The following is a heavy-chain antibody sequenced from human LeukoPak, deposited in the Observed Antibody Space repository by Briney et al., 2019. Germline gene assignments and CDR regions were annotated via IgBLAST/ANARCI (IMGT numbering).Heavy chain of an antibody. CDR3: ARGGPPRP. CDR2: INHSGST. Sequence: SQTLSLTCTVSGGSISSGGYYWSWIRQPPGKGLEWIGEINHSGSTNYNPSLKSRVTISVDTSKNQFSLKLSSVTATDTAVYYCARGGPPRPWGQGTLVTVSS. J-gene: IGHJ5*02. CDR1: GGSISSGGYY. V-gene: IGHV4-30-2*01.